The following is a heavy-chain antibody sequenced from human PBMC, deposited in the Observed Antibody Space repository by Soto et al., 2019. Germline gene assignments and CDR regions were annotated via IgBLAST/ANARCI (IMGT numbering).Heavy chain of an antibody. V-gene: IGHV3-30-3*01. Sequence: GGSLRLSCAASGFTFSTYAMHWVRQAPGKGLEWVALISYHGSKKYHADSVKGRFTISRDNSKNTLYLQMNSLRPEDTAVYFCARGGTDSTYYYGMDVWGQGTTVTVYS. J-gene: IGHJ6*02. CDR2: ISYHGSKK. D-gene: IGHD5-12*01. CDR1: GFTFSTYA. CDR3: ARGGTDSTYYYGMDV.